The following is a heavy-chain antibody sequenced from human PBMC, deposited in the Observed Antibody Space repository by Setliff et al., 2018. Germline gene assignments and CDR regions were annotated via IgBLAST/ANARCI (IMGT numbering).Heavy chain of an antibody. Sequence: SETLSLTCAVTGASINSLSWWSWVRQSPGKGLEWIGEIYHDGNTKFNPSVHYNPSLKSRVTISVDTSKNQFSLTLSSVTAADTAVYYCARLPNYVWGSPVDYWGQGTLVTVSS. V-gene: IGHV4-4*02. D-gene: IGHD3-16*01. CDR2: IYHDGNT. CDR3: ARLPNYVWGSPVDY. CDR1: GASINSLSW. J-gene: IGHJ4*02.